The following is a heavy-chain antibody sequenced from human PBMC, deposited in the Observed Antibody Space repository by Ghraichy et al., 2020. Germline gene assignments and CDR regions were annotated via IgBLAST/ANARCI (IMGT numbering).Heavy chain of an antibody. CDR3: ARVEVADFWSGYYTDYYYGMDV. CDR2: INHSASP. CDR1: GGSLNGYY. J-gene: IGHJ6*02. V-gene: IGHV4-34*01. D-gene: IGHD3-3*01. Sequence: SETLSLTCAVYGGSLNGYYWSWIRQPPGKGLEWIGEINHSASPNYNPSLKSRVTISVATSKNQFSLKLTSVTAADTAVYYCARVEVADFWSGYYTDYYYGMDVCGPGTTVTVSS.